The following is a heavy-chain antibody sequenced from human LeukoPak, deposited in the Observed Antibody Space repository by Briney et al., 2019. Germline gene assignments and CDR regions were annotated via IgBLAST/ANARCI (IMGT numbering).Heavy chain of an antibody. D-gene: IGHD1-26*01. CDR2: ISSSSTYI. CDR3: ARDAIVGATNFDY. V-gene: IGHV3-21*01. CDR1: GLTFSSHS. J-gene: IGHJ4*02. Sequence: PGGSLRLSCAASGLTFSSHSMNWVRQAPGKGLEWVSSISSSSTYIYYADSVKGRFTISRDNAKNSLYLQMNSLRAEDTAVYYCARDAIVGATNFDYWGQGTLVTVSA.